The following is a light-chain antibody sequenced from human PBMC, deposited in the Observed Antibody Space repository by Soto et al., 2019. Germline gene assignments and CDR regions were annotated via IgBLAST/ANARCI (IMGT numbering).Light chain of an antibody. J-gene: IGKJ2*01. CDR2: ATS. V-gene: IGKV1-16*02. CDR1: QGIRNY. Sequence: DIQMTQSPSSLSASVGDRVTITCRASQGIRNYLAWFQQKPGKAPKSLIYATSRLQSGVPSKFSGSGSGTDSTTTNSSLQPEHFATDYCQQYNTCPRTFGQGTKLEIK. CDR3: QQYNTCPRT.